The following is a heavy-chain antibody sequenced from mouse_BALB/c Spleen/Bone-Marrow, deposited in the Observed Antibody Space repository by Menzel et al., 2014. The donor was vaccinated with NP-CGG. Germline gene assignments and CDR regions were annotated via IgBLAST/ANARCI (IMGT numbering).Heavy chain of an antibody. CDR1: GFSLINHG. CDR2: IWSGGTT. J-gene: IGHJ2*01. Sequence: VKLVESGPGLVQPSQSLSITCTVSGFSLINHGIHWVRQPPGKGLEWLGVIWSGGTTDYNATFIPRLSISKDKSKSQVLFKMNSLQVDDTATYYCARSGNYDFFDHWGQGTTLTVSS. D-gene: IGHD2-1*01. V-gene: IGHV2-4*02. CDR3: ARSGNYDFFDH.